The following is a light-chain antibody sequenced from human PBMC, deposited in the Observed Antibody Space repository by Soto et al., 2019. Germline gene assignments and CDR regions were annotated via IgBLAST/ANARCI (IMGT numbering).Light chain of an antibody. CDR1: QTISTY. CDR2: DAS. V-gene: IGKV1-39*01. J-gene: IGKJ2*01. Sequence: DIQMTQSPSSLSASVGDRVTITCRASQTISTYLNWYQQKPGKAPRLLIYDASSLLSGVPSRFSGSGYGTYFTRTIASLQPEEFSTYYCLHSDSTPYTFGLGVNVE. CDR3: LHSDSTPYT.